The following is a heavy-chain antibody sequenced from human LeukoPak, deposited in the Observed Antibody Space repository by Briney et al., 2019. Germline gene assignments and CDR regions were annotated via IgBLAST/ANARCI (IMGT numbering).Heavy chain of an antibody. CDR3: AKVALLWFGELKSQPDFDY. CDR1: GFTFSDYY. D-gene: IGHD3-10*01. CDR2: ISSSGSTI. J-gene: IGHJ4*02. V-gene: IGHV3-11*01. Sequence: SGGSLRLSCAASGFTFSDYYMSWIGQAPGKGLEWVPYISSSGSTIYYADSVKGRFTISRDNAKHSLYLQMNSLRAEDTAVYYCAKVALLWFGELKSQPDFDYWGQGTLVTVSS.